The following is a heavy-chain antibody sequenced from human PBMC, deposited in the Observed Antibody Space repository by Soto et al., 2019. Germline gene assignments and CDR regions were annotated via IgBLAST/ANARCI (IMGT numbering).Heavy chain of an antibody. V-gene: IGHV2-5*01. J-gene: IGHJ4*02. CDR3: VHTGYSYVPFSY. CDR2: IFWNDDE. Sequence: QITFKASGPALVKPTQTLTLTCTCSGFSLTTYGVGVVWIRPPPGKALVWLALIFWNDDERYSPSLKSRLTITKDTSYNQVVFTITNMDPVDTATYFCVHTGYSYVPFSYWCRGTLVTVSS. D-gene: IGHD5-18*01. CDR1: GFSLTTYGVG.